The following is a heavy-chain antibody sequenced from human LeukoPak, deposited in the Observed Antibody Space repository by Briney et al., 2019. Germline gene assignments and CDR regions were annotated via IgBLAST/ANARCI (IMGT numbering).Heavy chain of an antibody. CDR1: GFNYSSYT. D-gene: IGHD4-17*01. J-gene: IGHJ5*02. CDR3: ARGITTTVTTIGL. CDR2: ISASRDIT. V-gene: IGHV3-48*01. Sequence: TGGSLRLSCAASGFNYSSYTMNWVRQAPGMGLEWLSYISASRDITYYADSVKGRFTISRDNAKNSLYLQMNSLRAEDTAVYYCARGITTTVTTIGLWGQGTLVTVSS.